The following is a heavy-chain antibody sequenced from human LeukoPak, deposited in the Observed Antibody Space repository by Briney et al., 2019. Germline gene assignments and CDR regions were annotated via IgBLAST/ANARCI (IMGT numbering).Heavy chain of an antibody. Sequence: GASVKVSCKASGYTFTSYGISWVRQAPGQGLEWMGWISAYNGNTNYAQKLQGRVTMTTDTSTSTAYMELRSLRSDDTAVYYCATRYGDYGLKSSVYFDYWGQGTLVTVSS. CDR3: ATRYGDYGLKSSVYFDY. J-gene: IGHJ4*02. D-gene: IGHD4-17*01. V-gene: IGHV1-18*01. CDR2: ISAYNGNT. CDR1: GYTFTSYG.